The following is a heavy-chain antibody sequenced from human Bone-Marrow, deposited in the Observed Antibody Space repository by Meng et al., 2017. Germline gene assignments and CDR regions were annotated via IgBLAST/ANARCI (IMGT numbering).Heavy chain of an antibody. D-gene: IGHD3-10*01. Sequence: SETLSLTCTVSGYSISSGYYWGWIRQPPGKGLEWIGSIYHSGSTYYNPSLKSRVTISVDTSKNQFSLKLSSVTAADTAVYYCARKIGGFGELLSSNAFDIWGQGTRVTGSS. J-gene: IGHJ3*02. V-gene: IGHV4-38-2*02. CDR3: ARKIGGFGELLSSNAFDI. CDR2: IYHSGST. CDR1: GYSISSGYY.